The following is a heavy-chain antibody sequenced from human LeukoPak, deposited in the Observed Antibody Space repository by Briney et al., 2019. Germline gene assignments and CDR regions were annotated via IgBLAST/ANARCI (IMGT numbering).Heavy chain of an antibody. CDR2: IYYSGGT. D-gene: IGHD5-24*01. CDR1: GGSISSGDYY. CDR3: ARAEDGYSNWFDP. Sequence: SQTLSLTCTVSGGSISSGDYYWSWIRQPPGKGLEWIGYIYYSGGTYYNPSLKSRVTISVDTSKNQFSLKLSSVTAADTAVYYCARAEDGYSNWFDPWGQGTLVTVSS. V-gene: IGHV4-30-4*08. J-gene: IGHJ5*02.